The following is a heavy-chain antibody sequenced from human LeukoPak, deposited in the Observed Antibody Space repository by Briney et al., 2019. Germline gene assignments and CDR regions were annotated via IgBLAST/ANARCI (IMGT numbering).Heavy chain of an antibody. CDR3: ARDQGAAAGLDY. V-gene: IGHV1-3*01. D-gene: IGHD6-13*01. Sequence: GASVKVSCKASGYTFTSYAMHWVRQAPGQRLEWMGWINAGNGNTKYSQKFQGRVTITRDTSASTAYVELSSLRSEDTAVYYCARDQGAAAGLDYWGQGTLVTVSS. J-gene: IGHJ4*02. CDR1: GYTFTSYA. CDR2: INAGNGNT.